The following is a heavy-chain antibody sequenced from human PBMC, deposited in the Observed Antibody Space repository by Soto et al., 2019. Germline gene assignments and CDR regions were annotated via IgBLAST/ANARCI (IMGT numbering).Heavy chain of an antibody. CDR1: GGSISGYY. V-gene: IGHV4-59*01. CDR2: IYYSGST. Sequence: SETLSLTCTVSGGSISGYYWSWIRQPPGKGLESIGYIYYSGSTNYKPSLKSRATISVDTSKNQFSLKLSSVTAANTAVYYCARMTSGYRPHFEYWGQGTLVTVSS. CDR3: ARMTSGYRPHFEY. J-gene: IGHJ4*02. D-gene: IGHD3-3*01.